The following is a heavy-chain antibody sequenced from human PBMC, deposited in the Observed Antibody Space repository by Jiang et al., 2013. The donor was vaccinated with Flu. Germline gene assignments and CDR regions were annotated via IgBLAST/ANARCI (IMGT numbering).Heavy chain of an antibody. V-gene: IGHV3-30*04. CDR2: ISYDGGNK. J-gene: IGHJ4*02. D-gene: IGHD6-19*01. CDR3: ARDSRITPVAFDY. Sequence: VQLLESGGGVVQPGMSLRLSCLASGFTFSSHTVHWVRQAPGKGLEWVAVISYDGGNKFYADSVKGRFTISRDNSKNTLYLQMNSLRAEDTAIYYCARDSRITPVAFDYVGQGTLLTVSS. CDR1: GFTFSSHT.